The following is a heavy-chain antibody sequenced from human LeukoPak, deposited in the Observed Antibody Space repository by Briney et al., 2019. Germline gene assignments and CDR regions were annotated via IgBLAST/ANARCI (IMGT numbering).Heavy chain of an antibody. D-gene: IGHD2-8*01. CDR3: ARDRIVLMVYAQYGE. J-gene: IGHJ4*02. Sequence: GGSLRLSCVASGFTFSSYAMHWVRQAPGKGLEWVAVISYDGSNKYYADSVKGRFTISRDNSKNTLYLQMNSLRAEDTAVYYCARDRIVLMVYAQYGEWGQGTLVTVSS. CDR2: ISYDGSNK. CDR1: GFTFSSYA. V-gene: IGHV3-30-3*01.